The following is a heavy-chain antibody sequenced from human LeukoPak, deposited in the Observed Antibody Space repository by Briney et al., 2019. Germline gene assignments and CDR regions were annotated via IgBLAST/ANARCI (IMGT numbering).Heavy chain of an antibody. V-gene: IGHV1-2*02. CDR1: GYTFTGYY. CDR3: ASEFEYSSSCFDY. J-gene: IGHJ4*02. D-gene: IGHD6-6*01. CDR2: INPNSGGT. Sequence: ASVKVSCKASGYTFTGYYMHWVRQAPGQGLEWMGWINPNSGGTNYAQKFQGRVTMTRDTSISTAYMELSRLRSDDTAVYYCASEFEYSSSCFDYWGQGTLVTVSS.